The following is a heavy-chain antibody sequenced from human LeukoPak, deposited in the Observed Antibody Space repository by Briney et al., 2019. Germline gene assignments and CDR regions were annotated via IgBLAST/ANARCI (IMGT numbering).Heavy chain of an antibody. CDR3: ARDLAYGDDGL. V-gene: IGHV3-21*01. J-gene: IGHJ4*02. CDR2: ISSSSYI. Sequence: GGSLRLSCAASGFTLSNYSMNWVRQAPGKGLEWVAFISSSSYIFYADSLKGRFTISRDNAENSLYLQMNSLRADDTAVYYCARDLAYGDDGLWGQGTLVTVSS. CDR1: GFTLSNYS. D-gene: IGHD4-17*01.